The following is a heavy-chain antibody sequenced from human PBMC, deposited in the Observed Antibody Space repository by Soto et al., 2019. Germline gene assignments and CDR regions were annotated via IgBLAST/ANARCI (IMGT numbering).Heavy chain of an antibody. Sequence: ASVKVSWKASGYTFTSYGISWVRQAPGQGLEWMGWISAYNGNTNYAQKLQGRVTMTTDTSTSTAYMELRSLRSDDTAVYYCARGGWLPYYYYYYGMDVWGQGTTVTVSS. CDR1: GYTFTSYG. CDR2: ISAYNGNT. J-gene: IGHJ6*02. D-gene: IGHD5-12*01. V-gene: IGHV1-18*01. CDR3: ARGGWLPYYYYYYGMDV.